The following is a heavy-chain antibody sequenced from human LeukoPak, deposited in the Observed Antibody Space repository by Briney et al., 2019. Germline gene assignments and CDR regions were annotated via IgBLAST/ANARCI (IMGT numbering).Heavy chain of an antibody. Sequence: GGSLRLSCAASGFTFSNYAMNWVRQAPGKGLEWVSVISGIGTNTNYADSVKGRFTISRDTSQNTLYLQWSSLKASDTAMYYCATQLVSNGEFDYWGQGTLVTVSS. CDR2: ISGIGTNT. V-gene: IGHV3-23*01. CDR3: ATQLVSNGEFDY. CDR1: GFTFSNYA. D-gene: IGHD1-1*01. J-gene: IGHJ4*02.